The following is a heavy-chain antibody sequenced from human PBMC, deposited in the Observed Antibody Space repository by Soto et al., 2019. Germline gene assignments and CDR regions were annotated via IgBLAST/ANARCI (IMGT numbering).Heavy chain of an antibody. CDR1: GGSISSYY. D-gene: IGHD2-2*01. CDR2: IYYRGST. Sequence: QVQLQESGPGLVKPSETMSLTCTVSGGSISSYYWCWIRQPPGKGLEWIGYIYYRGSTNYNPSLKRRVTISVDTSKNQSSLTLSSVTAADTAVYYCARDLVAWGQGTLVTVSS. CDR3: ARDLVA. V-gene: IGHV4-59*01. J-gene: IGHJ5*02.